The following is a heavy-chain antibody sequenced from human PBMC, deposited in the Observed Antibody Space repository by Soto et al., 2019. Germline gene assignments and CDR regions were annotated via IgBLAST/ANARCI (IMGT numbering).Heavy chain of an antibody. CDR3: ARHRSYYDSSGYYVINWFDP. CDR2: IYYSGST. CDR1: GGSISSSSYY. D-gene: IGHD3-22*01. V-gene: IGHV4-39*01. J-gene: IGHJ5*02. Sequence: SETLSLTCTVSGGSISSSSYYWGWIRHPPGKGLEWIGSIYYSGSTYYNPSLKSRVTISVDTSKNQISLKLSSVTAADTAVYYCARHRSYYDSSGYYVINWFDPWGQGTMDTVS.